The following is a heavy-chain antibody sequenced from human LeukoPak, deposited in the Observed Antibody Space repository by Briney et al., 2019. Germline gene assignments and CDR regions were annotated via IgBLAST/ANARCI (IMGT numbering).Heavy chain of an antibody. Sequence: PGGSLRLSCAASGLTFNTYWMNWVRQAPGKGPEWVANIKKDGSETKYVESVKGRFTISRDNAKNSVYLEMNSLRVEDTADYYCVGGVGWLSDYWGHGTLVTVSS. V-gene: IGHV3-7*04. D-gene: IGHD6-19*01. CDR3: VGGVGWLSDY. J-gene: IGHJ4*01. CDR1: GLTFNTYW. CDR2: IKKDGSET.